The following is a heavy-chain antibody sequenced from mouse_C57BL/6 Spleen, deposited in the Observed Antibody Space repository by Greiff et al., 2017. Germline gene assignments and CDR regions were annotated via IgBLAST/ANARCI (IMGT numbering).Heavy chain of an antibody. CDR2: ISDGGSYT. CDR3: ARDRTTVVADAMDY. J-gene: IGHJ4*01. V-gene: IGHV5-4*01. Sequence: EVQLVESGGGLVKPGGSLKLSCAASGFTFSSYAMSWVRQTPEKRLEWVATISDGGSYTYYPDNVKGRFTISRDNAKNNLYLQMSHLKSEDTAMYYCARDRTTVVADAMDYWGQGTSVTVAS. D-gene: IGHD1-1*01. CDR1: GFTFSSYA.